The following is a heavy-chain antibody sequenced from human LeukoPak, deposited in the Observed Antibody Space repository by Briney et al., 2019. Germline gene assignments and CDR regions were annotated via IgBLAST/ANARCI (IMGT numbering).Heavy chain of an antibody. V-gene: IGHV3-7*01. CDR2: IRRDGSEG. CDR1: GFTFSAYV. J-gene: IGHJ4*02. Sequence: GGSLRLSCAASGFTFSAYVMSWVRQAPGKGLELVANIRRDGSEGYYVDSVKGRFTISKDNATNTLHLQLNDLRGEDTAVYYCARDATRGGDFDYWGQGTLVTVSS. D-gene: IGHD2-21*01. CDR3: ARDATRGGDFDY.